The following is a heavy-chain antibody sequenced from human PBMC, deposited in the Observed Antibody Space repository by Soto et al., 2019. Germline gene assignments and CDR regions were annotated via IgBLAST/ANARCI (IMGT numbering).Heavy chain of an antibody. CDR2: LNPNSGNT. CDR1: GYTFTIYD. V-gene: IGHV1-8*01. Sequence: ASVKVSCKASGYTFTIYDINWVLQATGQGLEWMGWLNPNSGNTGYAQKFQGRVTMTRNTSISTAYMELSSLRSEDTAVYYCATALTGYPDDYWGQGTLVTVS. D-gene: IGHD3-9*01. CDR3: ATALTGYPDDY. J-gene: IGHJ4*02.